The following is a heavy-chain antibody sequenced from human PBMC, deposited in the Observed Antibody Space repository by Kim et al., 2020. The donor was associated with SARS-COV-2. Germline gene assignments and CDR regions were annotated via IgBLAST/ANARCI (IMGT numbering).Heavy chain of an antibody. V-gene: IGHV3-30-3*01. Sequence: GGSLRLSCAASGFTFSSYAMHWVRQAPGKGLEWMAVISYDGSNKYYADSVKGRFTISRDNSKNTLYLQMNSLRAEDTAVYYCTRDYYDSSGYSTYGMDVWGQGTTVTVSS. CDR3: TRDYYDSSGYSTYGMDV. D-gene: IGHD3-22*01. CDR1: GFTFSSYA. CDR2: ISYDGSNK. J-gene: IGHJ6*02.